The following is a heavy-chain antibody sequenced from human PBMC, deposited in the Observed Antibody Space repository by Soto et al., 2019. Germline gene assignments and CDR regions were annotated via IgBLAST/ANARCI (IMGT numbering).Heavy chain of an antibody. CDR1: GYTLTELS. J-gene: IGHJ3*02. V-gene: IGHV1-24*01. CDR3: ATDPVRGWYRGAFDI. Sequence: VASVKVSCKVSGYTLTELSMHWVRQAPGKGLEWMGGFDPEDGETIYAQKFQGRVTMTEDTSTDTAYMELSSLRSEDTAVYYCATDPVRGWYRGAFDIWGQGTMVTVSS. D-gene: IGHD6-19*01. CDR2: FDPEDGET.